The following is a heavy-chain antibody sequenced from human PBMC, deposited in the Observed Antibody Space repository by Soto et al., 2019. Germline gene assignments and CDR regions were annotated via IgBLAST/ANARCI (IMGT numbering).Heavy chain of an antibody. D-gene: IGHD3-22*01. V-gene: IGHV3-23*01. CDR3: AKDLDSTGWFSHGVF. J-gene: IGHJ4*02. CDR1: GFTFSNYA. CDR2: ISGSGGTT. Sequence: PGGSLRLSCETSGFTFSNYAMKWVRQAPGKEPEWVSSISGSGGTTYYLDSVKGRFTISRDSSKNTLYLQLDSLRAEDTAVYYCAKDLDSTGWFSHGVFWCQGTLVTVSS.